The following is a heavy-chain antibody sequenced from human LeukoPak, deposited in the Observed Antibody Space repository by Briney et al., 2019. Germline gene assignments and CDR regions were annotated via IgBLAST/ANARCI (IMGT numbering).Heavy chain of an antibody. CDR3: ARGATGDASY. J-gene: IGHJ4*02. V-gene: IGHV4-59*01. Sequence: SETLSLTCTVSGDSITTYYWIWLRHPPGKGLECLGHINNNGSTISNPSLKTRVSISADISKNHFSLSLKSVTAAAMAVYFCARGATGDASYWGQGTLVTVSS. D-gene: IGHD2-21*01. CDR2: INNNGST. CDR1: GDSITTYY.